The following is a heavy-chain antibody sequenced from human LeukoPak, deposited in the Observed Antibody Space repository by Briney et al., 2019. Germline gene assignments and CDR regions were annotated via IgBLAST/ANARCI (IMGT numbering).Heavy chain of an antibody. D-gene: IGHD2/OR15-2a*01. Sequence: GGSLRLSCAASGFTFSSSSMSWVRQLPGKGLEWVATIIQDGSDKYYVDSVKGRFTISRDNAKNSLYLQMNSLRAEDTGVYYCARNRARFDYWGQGTLVTVSS. J-gene: IGHJ4*02. CDR1: GFTFSSSS. CDR2: IIQDGSDK. CDR3: ARNRARFDY. V-gene: IGHV3-7*04.